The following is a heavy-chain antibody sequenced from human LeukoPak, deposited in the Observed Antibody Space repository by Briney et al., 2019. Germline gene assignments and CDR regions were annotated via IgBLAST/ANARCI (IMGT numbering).Heavy chain of an antibody. V-gene: IGHV3-23*01. D-gene: IGHD6-19*01. J-gene: IGHJ4*02. Sequence: PGGSLRLSCAASGFTFSSDAMSWVRQAPGKGLEWVSAISGGGGSTYYAVSVKGRFTISRDNSKNTLYLQVNSLRAEDTAVYYFAKAKKYTQNSSGWYGDYFDYWGQGTLVTVSS. CDR1: GFTFSSDA. CDR2: ISGGGGST. CDR3: AKAKKYTQNSSGWYGDYFDY.